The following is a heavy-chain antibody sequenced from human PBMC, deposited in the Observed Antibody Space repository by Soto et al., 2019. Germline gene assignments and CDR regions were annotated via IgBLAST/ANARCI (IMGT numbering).Heavy chain of an antibody. V-gene: IGHV5-10-1*01. Sequence: GESLKISCKGSGYSFTSYWISWVRQMPGKGLEWMGRIDPSDSYTNYSPSFQGHVTISADKSISTAYLQWSSLKASDTAMYYCARGMDIVVVVDATGGMDVWGQGTTVTVSS. CDR2: IDPSDSYT. CDR3: ARGMDIVVVVDATGGMDV. D-gene: IGHD2-15*01. CDR1: GYSFTSYW. J-gene: IGHJ6*02.